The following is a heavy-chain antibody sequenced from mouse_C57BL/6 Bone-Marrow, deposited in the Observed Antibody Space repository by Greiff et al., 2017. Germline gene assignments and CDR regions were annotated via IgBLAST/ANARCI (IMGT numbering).Heavy chain of an antibody. J-gene: IGHJ3*01. V-gene: IGHV1-66*01. CDR2: IYPGSGNT. CDR3: ARNPLITTVVPPWFAY. D-gene: IGHD1-1*01. Sequence: QVHVKQSGPELVKPGASVKISCKASGYSFTSYYIHWVKQRPGQGLEWIGWIYPGSGNTKYNEKFKGKATLTADTSSSTAYMQLSSLTSEDSAVYYCARNPLITTVVPPWFAYWGQGTLVTVSA. CDR1: GYSFTSYY.